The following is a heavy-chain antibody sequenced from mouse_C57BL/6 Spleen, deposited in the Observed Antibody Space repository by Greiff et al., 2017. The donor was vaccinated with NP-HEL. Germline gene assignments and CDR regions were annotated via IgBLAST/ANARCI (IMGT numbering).Heavy chain of an antibody. V-gene: IGHV5-6*01. CDR3: ARNGNYPDY. CDR1: GFTFSSYG. J-gene: IGHJ2*01. D-gene: IGHD2-1*01. CDR2: ISSGGSYT. Sequence: EVKLMESGGDLVKPGGSLKLSCAASGFTFSSYGMSWVRQTPDKRLEWVATISSGGSYTYYPDSVKGRFTISRDNAKNTLYLQMSSLKSEDTAMYYCARNGNYPDYWGQGTTLTVSS.